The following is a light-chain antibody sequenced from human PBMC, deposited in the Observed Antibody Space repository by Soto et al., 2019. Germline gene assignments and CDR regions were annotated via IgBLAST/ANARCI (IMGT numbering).Light chain of an antibody. CDR1: GGHSSYA. CDR3: QTWGTGIRV. CDR2: FNSDGSH. J-gene: IGLJ2*01. V-gene: IGLV4-69*01. Sequence: QSVLTQSPSASASLGASVKLTCTLSGGHSSYAIAWHQQQPEKGPRYLMKFNSDGSHSKGDGIPDRFSGSTSGAERYLTISSLQSEDEADYYCQTWGTGIRVFGGGTKVTVL.